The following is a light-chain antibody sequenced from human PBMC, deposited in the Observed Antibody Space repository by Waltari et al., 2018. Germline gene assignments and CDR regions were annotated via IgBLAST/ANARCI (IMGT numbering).Light chain of an antibody. CDR1: PSVNHF. CDR3: QQRSNLLT. V-gene: IGKV3-11*01. CDR2: DAS. J-gene: IGKJ4*01. Sequence: LSSRASPSVNHFLGWYQKKSGQAPRLLIYDASNRAAGIPARFSGSGSGTEFTLTITSLEPEDFAIYYCQQRSNLLTFGGGTKVEIK.